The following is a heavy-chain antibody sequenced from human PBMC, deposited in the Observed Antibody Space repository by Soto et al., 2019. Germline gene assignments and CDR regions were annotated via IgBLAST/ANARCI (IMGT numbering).Heavy chain of an antibody. V-gene: IGHV1-69*13. D-gene: IGHD6-13*01. CDR2: IIPIFGTA. CDR1: AGTFSSYA. Sequence: SLKVSCQASAGTFSSYAIRWVRQAPGQGLEWMGGIIPIFGTANYAQKFQGRVTITADESTSTAYMEMRSLRSDDTAVYYCATGAAGIAAHVIWGQGTLVTFSS. CDR3: ATGAAGIAAHVI. J-gene: IGHJ4*02.